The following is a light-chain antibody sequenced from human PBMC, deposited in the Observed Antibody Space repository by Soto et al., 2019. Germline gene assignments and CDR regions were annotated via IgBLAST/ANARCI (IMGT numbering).Light chain of an antibody. J-gene: IGLJ3*02. CDR3: SSYAGSNNWV. Sequence: QSALTQPPSASGSPGQSVTISCTGTSSDVGAYKYVSWYQQHPGKAPKLMIYEVSKRPPGVPDRFSGSKSGNTASLTVSGLQAEDEADYYCSSYAGSNNWVFGGGTKVTVL. CDR2: EVS. V-gene: IGLV2-8*01. CDR1: SSDVGAYKY.